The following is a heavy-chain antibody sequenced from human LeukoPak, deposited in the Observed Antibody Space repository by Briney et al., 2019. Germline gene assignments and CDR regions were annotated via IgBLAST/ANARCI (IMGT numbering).Heavy chain of an antibody. J-gene: IGHJ4*02. CDR3: ARDKIAARVVALNY. D-gene: IGHD6-6*01. V-gene: IGHV1-69*13. CDR2: IIPIFGTA. CDR1: GGTFSSYA. Sequence: SVKVSCKASGGTFSSYAISWVRQAPGQGLEWMGGIIPIFGTANYAQKFQGRVTITADESTSTAYMELRSLRSDDTAVYYCARDKIAARVVALNYWGQGTLVTVSS.